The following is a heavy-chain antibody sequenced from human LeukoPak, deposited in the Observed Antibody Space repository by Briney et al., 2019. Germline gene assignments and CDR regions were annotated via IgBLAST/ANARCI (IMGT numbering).Heavy chain of an antibody. CDR3: ARPQTSSSSTASLGY. Sequence: GGSLRLPCAVSGFPFSNYYMSWIRQAPGKGLEWISYIGSSGYTIYYADSVKGRFTISRDNAKNSLYLQMDSLRAEDTAIYYCARPQTSSSSTASLGYWGQGTLVTVSS. D-gene: IGHD6-6*01. CDR1: GFPFSNYY. CDR2: IGSSGYTI. J-gene: IGHJ4*02. V-gene: IGHV3-11*01.